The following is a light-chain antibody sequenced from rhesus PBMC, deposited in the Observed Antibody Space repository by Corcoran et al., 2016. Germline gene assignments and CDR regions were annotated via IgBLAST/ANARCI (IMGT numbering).Light chain of an antibody. V-gene: IGKV1-44*01. CDR1: QTINTY. CDR2: AAS. J-gene: IGKJ2*01. Sequence: DIQMTQSPSSLSASVGDRVTITCRASQTINTYLAWYQQKPGKVPKLLIYAASSLASGVPTRFSGSGSGTELPLTIRGLQPEDFATYYCQQHNSHPYSFGQGTKVEIK. CDR3: QQHNSHPYS.